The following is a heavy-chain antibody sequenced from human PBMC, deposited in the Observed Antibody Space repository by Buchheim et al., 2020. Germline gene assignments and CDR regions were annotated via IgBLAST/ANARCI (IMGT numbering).Heavy chain of an antibody. D-gene: IGHD5-18*01. CDR1: GYTFTNYY. Sequence: QVQLVQSGAEVKKPGASVKVSCKASGYTFTNYYIHWVRQAPGHGLEWMEMINPSDGYTYFAQKFQGRVTVTSDTSTSTVYMELSSLRSEDTAVYYCATQGGYSYGAYFDYWGQGTL. V-gene: IGHV1-46*03. CDR3: ATQGGYSYGAYFDY. J-gene: IGHJ4*02. CDR2: INPSDGYT.